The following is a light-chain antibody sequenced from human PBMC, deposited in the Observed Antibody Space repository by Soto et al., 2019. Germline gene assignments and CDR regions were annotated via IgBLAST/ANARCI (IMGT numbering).Light chain of an antibody. V-gene: IGKV3-20*01. CDR1: QSVSTNN. J-gene: IGKJ1*01. CDR2: GAS. Sequence: EIVLTQSPGTLALSPGERATLSCRASQSVSTNNLAWYQRKPGQAPRLLIYGASSRATDIPARFSGSGSGTDFTLTITRLEPEDFAVDYCQQYGSSPPTFGRGTKVEIK. CDR3: QQYGSSPPT.